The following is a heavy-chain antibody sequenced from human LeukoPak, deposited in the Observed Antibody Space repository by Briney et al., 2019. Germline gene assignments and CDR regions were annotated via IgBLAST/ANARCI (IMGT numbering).Heavy chain of an antibody. CDR2: ISTSSSYI. V-gene: IGHV3-21*01. CDR1: GFTFSSYA. D-gene: IGHD3-22*01. Sequence: RAGGSLRLSCAASGFTFSSYAMNWVRQAPGKGLEWVSSISTSSSYIYYADSVKGRFTISRDNAKNSLYLQMNSLRAEDTAVYYCARDPSWAIVETDYWGQGTLVTVSS. CDR3: ARDPSWAIVETDY. J-gene: IGHJ4*02.